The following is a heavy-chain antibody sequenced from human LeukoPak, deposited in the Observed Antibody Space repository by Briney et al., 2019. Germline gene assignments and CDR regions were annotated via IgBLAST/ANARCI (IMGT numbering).Heavy chain of an antibody. D-gene: IGHD2-15*01. CDR3: ARAGYCSGGSCYGSDY. Sequence: GGSLRLSCAASGFTFSSYGMHWVRQAPGKGLEWVAVIWYDGSNKYYVDSVQGRFTISRDNSKNTLYLQMDSLRAEDTAVYYCARAGYCSGGSCYGSDYWGQGTLVSVSS. J-gene: IGHJ4*02. V-gene: IGHV3-33*01. CDR1: GFTFSSYG. CDR2: IWYDGSNK.